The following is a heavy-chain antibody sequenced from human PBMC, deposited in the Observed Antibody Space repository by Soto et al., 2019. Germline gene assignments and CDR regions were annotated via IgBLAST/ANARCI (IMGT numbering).Heavy chain of an antibody. J-gene: IGHJ4*02. CDR2: ISYDGSNK. V-gene: IGHV3-30*18. Sequence: QVQLVESGGGVVQPGRSLRLSCAASGFTFSSYGMHWVRQAPGKGLEWVAVISYDGSNKYYADSVKGRFTISRDNSKNTLYLQMNSLRAEDTAVYYCAKAYGDYWGQGTLVTVSS. CDR3: AKAYGDY. CDR1: GFTFSSYG. D-gene: IGHD2-21*01.